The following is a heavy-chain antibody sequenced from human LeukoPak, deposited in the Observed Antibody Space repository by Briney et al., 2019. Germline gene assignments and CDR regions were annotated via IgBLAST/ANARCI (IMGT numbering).Heavy chain of an antibody. V-gene: IGHV1-69*13. CDR2: IIPIFGTA. J-gene: IGHJ4*02. CDR3: ARGSPHYGSGVSFDY. D-gene: IGHD3-10*01. Sequence: GASVKVSCKASGGTFSSYAISWVRQAPGQGLERMGGIIPIFGTANYAQKFQGRVTITADESTSTAYMELSSLRSEDTAVYYCARGSPHYGSGVSFDYWGQGTLVTVSS. CDR1: GGTFSSYA.